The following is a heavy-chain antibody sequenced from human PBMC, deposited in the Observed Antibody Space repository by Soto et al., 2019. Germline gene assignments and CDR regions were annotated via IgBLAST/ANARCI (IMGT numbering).Heavy chain of an antibody. CDR2: IRYDGSNK. Sequence: GGSLRLSCVTSGFTFSSYGMHWVRQAPGKGLEWLAIIRYDGSNKYYGDSVKGRFTISRDNSNNTLYLEMNNLRAEDTAVYYCARDRNFYGSGSNGMDFWGQGTTVTVSS. D-gene: IGHD3-10*01. V-gene: IGHV3-30*02. CDR1: GFTFSSYG. J-gene: IGHJ6*02. CDR3: ARDRNFYGSGSNGMDF.